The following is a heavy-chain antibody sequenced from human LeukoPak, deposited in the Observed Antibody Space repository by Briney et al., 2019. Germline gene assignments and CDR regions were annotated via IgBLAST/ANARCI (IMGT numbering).Heavy chain of an antibody. CDR3: ARGFTRLVTIARFDY. CDR2: IIPIFGTA. V-gene: IGHV1-69*13. D-gene: IGHD3-9*01. J-gene: IGHJ4*02. CDR1: GYTFTSYG. Sequence: SVKVSCKASGYTFTSYGISWVRQAPGQGLEWMGGIIPIFGTANYAQKFQGRVTITADESTSTAYMELSSLRSEDTAVYYCARGFTRLVTIARFDYWGQGTLVTVSS.